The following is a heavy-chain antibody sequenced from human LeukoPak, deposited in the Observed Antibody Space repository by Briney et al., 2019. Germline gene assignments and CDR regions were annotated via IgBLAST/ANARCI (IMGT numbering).Heavy chain of an antibody. CDR2: INYSGRT. CDR3: ARRRYYDSSGYLE. CDR1: GDSVSRSDSY. V-gene: IGHV4-39*01. J-gene: IGHJ1*01. D-gene: IGHD3-22*01. Sequence: SETLSLTCTIFGDSVSRSDSYWDWIRQPPGKGLEWIGTINYSGRTYYSPSLKSRVTLSVDMSNNQFSLTLSSVTAADTALYFCARRRYYDSSGYLEWGQGTLVTVSS.